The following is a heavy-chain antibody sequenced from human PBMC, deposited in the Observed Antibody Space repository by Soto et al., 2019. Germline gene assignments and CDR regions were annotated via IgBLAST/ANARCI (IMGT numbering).Heavy chain of an antibody. CDR3: TRHGYSSSSGY. J-gene: IGHJ4*02. CDR2: IRSKANSYAT. V-gene: IGHV3-73*01. D-gene: IGHD6-6*01. CDR1: GFTFSGSA. Sequence: GALRLSCAASGFTFSGSAMHWVRQASGKGLEWVGRIRSKANSYATAYAASVKGRFTISRDDSKNTAYLQMNSLKTEDTAVYYCTRHGYSSSSGYWGQGTLVTVSS.